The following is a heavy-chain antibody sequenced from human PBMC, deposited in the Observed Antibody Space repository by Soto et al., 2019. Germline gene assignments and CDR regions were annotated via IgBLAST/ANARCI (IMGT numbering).Heavy chain of an antibody. V-gene: IGHV3-21*01. CDR1: GFTFSSYS. J-gene: IGHJ3*02. CDR3: ARDLVELSDAFDI. D-gene: IGHD1-7*01. Sequence: FAASGFTFSSYSMNWVRQAPGKGLEWVSSISSSSYIYYADSVKGRFTISRDNAKNSLYLQMNSLRAEDTAVYYCARDLVELSDAFDIWGQGTMVTVSS. CDR2: ISSSSYI.